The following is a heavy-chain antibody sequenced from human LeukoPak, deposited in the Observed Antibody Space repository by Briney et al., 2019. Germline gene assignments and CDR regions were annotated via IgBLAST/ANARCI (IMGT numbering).Heavy chain of an antibody. V-gene: IGHV5-51*01. Sequence: GESLKISCKGSGYSFTSYWIGWVRQMPGKGLEWMGIIYPGDSDTRYSPSFQGQVTISADKSISTAYLQWSSLKASDTAMYYCARLTYSESYYGWGRSYYMDVWGKGTTVSVSS. CDR3: ARLTYSESYYGWGRSYYMDV. CDR2: IYPGDSDT. D-gene: IGHD1-26*01. CDR1: GYSFTSYW. J-gene: IGHJ6*03.